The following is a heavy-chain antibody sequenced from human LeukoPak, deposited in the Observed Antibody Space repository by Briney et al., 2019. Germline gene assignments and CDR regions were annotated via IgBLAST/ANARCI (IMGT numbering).Heavy chain of an antibody. D-gene: IGHD3-22*01. J-gene: IGHJ4*02. CDR3: ARSGLMYDSSGRGG. CDR2: IYHSGST. CDR1: GGSISSSNW. V-gene: IGHV4-4*02. Sequence: SETLSLTCAVSGGSISSSNWWSWVRQPPGKGLEWIGEIYHSGSTNYNPSLKSRVTISVDKSKNQFSLKLSSVTAADTAVYYCARSGLMYDSSGRGGWGQGTLVTVSS.